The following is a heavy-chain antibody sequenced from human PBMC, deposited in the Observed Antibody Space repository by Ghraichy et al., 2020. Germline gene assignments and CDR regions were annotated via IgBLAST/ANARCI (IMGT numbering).Heavy chain of an antibody. CDR2: ISSSNSTI. CDR1: GFTFSSYS. D-gene: IGHD2-15*01. Sequence: GSLRLSCAASGFTFSSYSMNWVRQAPGKGLEWVSYISSSNSTIYYADSVKGRFTISRDNAKNSLYLQMNSLRDEDTAVYYCARAELGYCSGGSCPPFDYWGQGTLVTVSS. J-gene: IGHJ4*02. V-gene: IGHV3-48*02. CDR3: ARAELGYCSGGSCPPFDY.